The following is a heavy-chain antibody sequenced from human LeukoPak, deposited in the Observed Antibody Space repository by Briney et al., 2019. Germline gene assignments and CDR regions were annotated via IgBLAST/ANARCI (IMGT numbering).Heavy chain of an antibody. CDR3: AKTSGGYYYYSMDV. Sequence: QSGGSLRLSCAASGFTFSSYGMSRVRQAPGKGLEWVSGISGSGDSTHYADSVKGRFTISRDNSENTLYLQMNSLRAEDTAVYYCAKTSGGYYYYSMDVWGKGTTVTISS. D-gene: IGHD3-3*01. CDR2: ISGSGDST. J-gene: IGHJ6*03. CDR1: GFTFSSYG. V-gene: IGHV3-23*01.